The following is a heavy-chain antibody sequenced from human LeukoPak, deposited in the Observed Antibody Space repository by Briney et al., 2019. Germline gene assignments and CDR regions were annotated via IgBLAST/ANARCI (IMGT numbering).Heavy chain of an antibody. CDR2: IFQTGSA. D-gene: IGHD3-10*01. Sequence: PSETLSLTCSVSGGSITRSYYWGWIRQPPGKGLEWIGSIFQTGSAHYNPSLKSRVTISVDTPKSQFSLKLYSVTAADTAVYFCASLGTEPYSSPSAIGSNWFDPWGQGMLVIVSS. CDR3: ASLGTEPYSSPSAIGSNWFDP. J-gene: IGHJ5*02. V-gene: IGHV4-39*01. CDR1: GGSITRSYY.